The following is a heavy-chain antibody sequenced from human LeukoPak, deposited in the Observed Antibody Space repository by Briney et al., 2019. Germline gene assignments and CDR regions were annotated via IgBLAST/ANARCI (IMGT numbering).Heavy chain of an antibody. V-gene: IGHV4-59*08. D-gene: IGHD6-13*01. CDR1: GGSISSNY. CDR2: IYYSGST. Sequence: ASETLSLTCTVSGGSISSNYWSWIRQPPGKGLEWIGYIYYSGSTNYNPSLKSRVTISVDTSKNQFSLKLSSVTAADTAVYYCARLTSSRSGSSFDYWGQGTLVTVSS. J-gene: IGHJ4*02. CDR3: ARLTSSRSGSSFDY.